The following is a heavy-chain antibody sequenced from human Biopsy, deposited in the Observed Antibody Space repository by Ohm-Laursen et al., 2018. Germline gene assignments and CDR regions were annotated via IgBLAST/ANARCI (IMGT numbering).Heavy chain of an antibody. D-gene: IGHD3-9*01. CDR3: ATKLTGYFHH. CDR1: GRTFSNYG. Sequence: ASVKVSCKAPGRTFSNYGVNWVRQAPGQGLEWLGGNIPILGTGNYAQKFHDRVTVASDTSTSTATMELRSLRSDDTAVYYCATKLTGYFHHWGQGTLVIVSS. CDR2: NIPILGTG. V-gene: IGHV1-69*06. J-gene: IGHJ1*01.